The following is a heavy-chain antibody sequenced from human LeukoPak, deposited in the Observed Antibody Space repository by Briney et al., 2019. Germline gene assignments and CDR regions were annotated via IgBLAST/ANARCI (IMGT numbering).Heavy chain of an antibody. Sequence: ASVKVSCKASGYTFTGYYMHWVRQAPGQGLEWMGWISAYNGNTNYAQKLQGRVTMPTDTSTSTAYMELRSLRSDDTAVYYCARDMGSGYYGSGVMLPSDAFDIWGQGTMVTVSS. V-gene: IGHV1-18*04. CDR1: GYTFTGYY. CDR2: ISAYNGNT. J-gene: IGHJ3*02. CDR3: ARDMGSGYYGSGVMLPSDAFDI. D-gene: IGHD3-10*01.